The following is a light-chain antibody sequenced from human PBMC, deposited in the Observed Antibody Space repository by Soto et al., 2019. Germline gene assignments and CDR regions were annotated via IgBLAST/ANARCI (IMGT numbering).Light chain of an antibody. V-gene: IGKV1D-12*01. Sequence: IQMTHAPSSMSASLWYRVTITCRTIQDLSSWLAWYQQKPGTAPKLLISAASSLQSGVPSRFSGSGSGTDFPLTIRSLQPEDFATYYCQQPISFPITFGQGTRLEI. CDR3: QQPISFPIT. CDR2: AAS. J-gene: IGKJ5*01. CDR1: QDLSSW.